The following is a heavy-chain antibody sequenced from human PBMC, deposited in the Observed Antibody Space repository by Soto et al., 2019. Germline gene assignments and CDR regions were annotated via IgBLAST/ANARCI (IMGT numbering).Heavy chain of an antibody. Sequence: SVKVSCKASGGTFSSYAISWVRQAPGQGLEWMGGIIPIFGTANYAQKFQGRVTITADESTSTAYMELSSLRSEDTAVYYCAGDSGSYSPFDYWGQGTLVTVSS. D-gene: IGHD1-26*01. CDR1: GGTFSSYA. J-gene: IGHJ4*02. V-gene: IGHV1-69*13. CDR2: IIPIFGTA. CDR3: AGDSGSYSPFDY.